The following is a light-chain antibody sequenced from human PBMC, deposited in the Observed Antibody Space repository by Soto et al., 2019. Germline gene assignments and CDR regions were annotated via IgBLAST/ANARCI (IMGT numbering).Light chain of an antibody. J-gene: IGLJ1*01. V-gene: IGLV2-8*01. CDR3: NSYADGGNVP. CDR1: SSDVGGYDF. CDR2: EVS. Sequence: QSALAQPPSASGSPGQSVTISCTGTSSDVGGYDFVSWYQQHPGKAPKLMIYEVSKRPSGVPDRFSGSKSGNTASLTVSGLQAEDEADYYCNSYADGGNVPFGSGTKVTVL.